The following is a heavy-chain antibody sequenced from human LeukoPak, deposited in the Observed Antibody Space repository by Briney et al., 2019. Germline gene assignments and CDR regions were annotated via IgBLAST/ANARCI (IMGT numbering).Heavy chain of an antibody. D-gene: IGHD3-22*01. CDR2: ISAYNGNT. V-gene: IGHV1-18*01. J-gene: IGHJ4*02. Sequence: ASVKVSCKASGYTFTSYGISWVRQAPGQGLEWMGWISAYNGNTNYAQKLQGRVTMTTDTSTSTAYMELRSLRSDDTAVYYCAREEDYYDSSGYYRVFDYWGQGTLVTVSS. CDR3: AREEDYYDSSGYYRVFDY. CDR1: GYTFTSYG.